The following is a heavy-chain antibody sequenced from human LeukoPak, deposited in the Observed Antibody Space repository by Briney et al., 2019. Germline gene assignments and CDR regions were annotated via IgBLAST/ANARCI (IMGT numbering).Heavy chain of an antibody. CDR1: GFTFSSYS. V-gene: IGHV3-48*04. D-gene: IGHD3-10*01. CDR2: ISSSSSTM. CDR3: ATGSVLLWFGELFDY. Sequence: GGSLRLSCAASGFTFSSYSMNWVRQAPGKGLEWVSYISSSSSTMYYADSVKGRFAISRDNAKNSLYLQMNSLRAEDTAVYYCATGSVLLWFGELFDYWGQGTLVTVSS. J-gene: IGHJ4*02.